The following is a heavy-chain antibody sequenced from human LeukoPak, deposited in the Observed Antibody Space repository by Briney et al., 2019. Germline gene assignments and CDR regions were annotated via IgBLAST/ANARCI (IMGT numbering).Heavy chain of an antibody. J-gene: IGHJ4*02. CDR2: IYYSGST. CDR1: GGSISGNSYY. V-gene: IGHV4-61*05. D-gene: IGHD3-9*01. Sequence: SETLSLTCTVFGGSISGNSYYWGWIRQPPGKGLEWIGYIYYSGSTNYNPSLKSRVTISVDTSKKQFSLNLSSVTAAYTAVYYCARAPYFDWLLYPSPFFDYWGQGTLVTVSS. CDR3: ARAPYFDWLLYPSPFFDY.